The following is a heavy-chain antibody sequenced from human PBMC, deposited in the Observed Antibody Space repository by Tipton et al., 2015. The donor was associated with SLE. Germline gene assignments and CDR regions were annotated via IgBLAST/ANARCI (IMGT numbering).Heavy chain of an antibody. Sequence: TLSLTCTVSGGSISNYYWGWIRQPQGKGLEWIGSIYYSGSTYYNPSLKSQVTISVDTSKNQFSLKLRSVTAADTAVYYCARELITIVRGVTPDAFDILGQGTMVTVSS. J-gene: IGHJ3*02. CDR2: IYYSGST. CDR1: GGSISNYY. CDR3: ARELITIVRGVTPDAFDI. V-gene: IGHV4-39*07. D-gene: IGHD3-10*01.